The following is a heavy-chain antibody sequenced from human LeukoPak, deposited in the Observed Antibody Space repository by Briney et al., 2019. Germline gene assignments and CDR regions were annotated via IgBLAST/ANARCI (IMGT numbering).Heavy chain of an antibody. CDR3: ARDGMRVSWDY. V-gene: IGHV3-48*01. D-gene: IGHD6-13*01. J-gene: IGHJ4*02. CDR1: GFTFSSYS. CDR2: ISALSRSI. Sequence: PGGSLRLSCEASGFTFSSYSMVWVRQTPEKGLEWVAYISALSRSIHYADAVKNRFTVSRDNVKNSLFLQMNSLRVEDTAVYYCARDGMRVSWDYWGQGTLVTVSS.